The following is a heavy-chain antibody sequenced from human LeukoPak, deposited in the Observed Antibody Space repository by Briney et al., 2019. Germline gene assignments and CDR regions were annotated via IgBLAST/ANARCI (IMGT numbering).Heavy chain of an antibody. V-gene: IGHV4-38-2*02. CDR1: GYSISSGYY. CDR3: ARDLYSSSWEYDY. J-gene: IGHJ4*02. Sequence: SETLSLTCTVSGYSISSGYYWGWIRQPPGKGLEWIGSIYHSGSTYYNPSLKSRVTISVDTSKNQFSLKLSSVTAADTAVYYCARDLYSSSWEYDYWGQGTLVTVSS. CDR2: IYHSGST. D-gene: IGHD6-13*01.